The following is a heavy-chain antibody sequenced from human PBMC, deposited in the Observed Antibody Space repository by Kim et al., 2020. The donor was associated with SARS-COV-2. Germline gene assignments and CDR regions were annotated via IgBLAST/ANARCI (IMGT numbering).Heavy chain of an antibody. Sequence: YRPSFQGHVTISADKSISTAYLQWSSLKASDTAMYYCARLLGDSSGWYDYWGQGTLVTVSS. J-gene: IGHJ4*02. V-gene: IGHV5-10-1*01. CDR3: ARLLGDSSGWYDY. D-gene: IGHD6-19*01.